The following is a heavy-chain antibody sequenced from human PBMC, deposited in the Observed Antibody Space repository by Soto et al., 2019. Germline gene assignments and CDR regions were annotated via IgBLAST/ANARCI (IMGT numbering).Heavy chain of an antibody. CDR3: AKERHTAPYFDY. V-gene: IGHV3-30*18. D-gene: IGHD5-18*01. J-gene: IGHJ4*02. Sequence: GGSLRLSCAASGFTFSSYGMHWVRQAPGKGLEWVAVISYDGSNKYYADSVKGRFTISRDNSKNTLYLQMNSLRAEDTAVYYCAKERHTAPYFDYWGQGTLVTVSS. CDR2: ISYDGSNK. CDR1: GFTFSSYG.